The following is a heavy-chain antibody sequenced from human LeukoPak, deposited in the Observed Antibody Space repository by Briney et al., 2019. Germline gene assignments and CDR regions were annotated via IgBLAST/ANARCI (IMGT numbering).Heavy chain of an antibody. CDR1: GFTFSSYA. CDR3: AKRSGSHNYYYYYYMDV. D-gene: IGHD3-3*01. CDR2: ISGSGGST. Sequence: GGSLRLSCAASGFTFSSYAMSWVRQAPGKGLEWVSAISGSGGSTYYADSVKGRFTISRDNSKNTLYLQMNSLRAEDTAVYYCAKRSGSHNYYYYYYMDVWGKGTTVTVSS. V-gene: IGHV3-23*01. J-gene: IGHJ6*03.